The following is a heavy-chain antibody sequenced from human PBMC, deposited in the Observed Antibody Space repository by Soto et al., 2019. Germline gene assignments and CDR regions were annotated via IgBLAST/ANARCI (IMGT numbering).Heavy chain of an antibody. V-gene: IGHV4-59*01. D-gene: IGHD6-19*01. J-gene: IGHJ4*02. CDR1: GGSISGSY. CDR3: ARSVAVPGAHIDY. CDR2: VYYTGST. Sequence: QVQLQESGPGLVKPSETLSLTCSVSGGSISGSYWSWIRQSPGKGLEWLGYVYYTGSTNYSPSLRSRVSISVDTSTNEFSLRLSSVPAADTAVYFCARSVAVPGAHIDYWGQGTQVTVSS.